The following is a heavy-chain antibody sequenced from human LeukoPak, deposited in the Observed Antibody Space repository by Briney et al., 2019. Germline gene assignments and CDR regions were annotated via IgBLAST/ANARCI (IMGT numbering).Heavy chain of an antibody. V-gene: IGHV4-39*01. Sequence: PSETLSLTCTVSRGSINSSSYFWVWIRQPPGKGLEWIGSIYYGGSTYYNPSLMSRVTISVDTSKNQFSLKMISMTAADTAVYYCARSCSSTSCPVDYWGQGTLVTVSP. CDR1: RGSINSSSYF. CDR3: ARSCSSTSCPVDY. D-gene: IGHD2-2*01. CDR2: IYYGGST. J-gene: IGHJ4*02.